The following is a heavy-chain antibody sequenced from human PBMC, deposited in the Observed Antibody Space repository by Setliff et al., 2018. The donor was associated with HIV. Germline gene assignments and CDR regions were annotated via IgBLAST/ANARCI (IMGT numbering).Heavy chain of an antibody. CDR2: ISASGGST. CDR3: AKESALHGSPLT. CDR1: GFTFRIYA. J-gene: IGHJ5*02. D-gene: IGHD2-2*03. Sequence: GGSLRLSCAASGFTFRIYAMSWVRQAPGKGLEWVSAISASGGSTYYADSVKGRFTISRDNSKNTLYLQMNSLRADDTSIYYCAKESALHGSPLTWGQGTLVTVSS. V-gene: IGHV3-23*01.